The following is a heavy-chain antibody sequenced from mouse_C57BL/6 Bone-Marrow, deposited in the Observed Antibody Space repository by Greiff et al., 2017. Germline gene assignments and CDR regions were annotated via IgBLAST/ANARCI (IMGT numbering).Heavy chain of an antibody. CDR2: IDPENGDT. Sequence: VQLKQSGAELVRPGASVKLSCTASGFNIKDDYMHWVKQRPEQGLEWIGWIDPENGDTEYASKFQGKATITADTSSNTAYLQLSSLTSEDTAVYYCTRIYDGYYDYWGQGTTLTVSS. CDR1: GFNIKDDY. J-gene: IGHJ2*01. D-gene: IGHD2-3*01. CDR3: TRIYDGYYDY. V-gene: IGHV14-4*01.